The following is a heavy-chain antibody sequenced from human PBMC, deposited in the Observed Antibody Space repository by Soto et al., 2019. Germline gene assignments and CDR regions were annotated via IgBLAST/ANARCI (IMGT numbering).Heavy chain of an antibody. CDR3: ARPGYSSGWSRGDAFDI. V-gene: IGHV1-8*01. Sequence: QVPLVQSGAEVKKPGASVKVSCKASGYTFTSYDINWVRQATGQGLEWMGWMNPNSGNTGYAQKFQGRVTMTRNTSISTAYMELSSLRSEDTAVYYCARPGYSSGWSRGDAFDIWGQGTMVTVSS. D-gene: IGHD6-19*01. CDR1: GYTFTSYD. J-gene: IGHJ3*02. CDR2: MNPNSGNT.